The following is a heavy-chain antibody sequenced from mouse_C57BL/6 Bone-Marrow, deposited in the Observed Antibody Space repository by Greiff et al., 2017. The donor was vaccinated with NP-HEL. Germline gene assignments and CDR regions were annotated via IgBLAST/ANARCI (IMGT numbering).Heavy chain of an antibody. CDR3: ARQGNGNYEYFDY. CDR2: INPYNGDT. D-gene: IGHD2-1*01. J-gene: IGHJ2*01. Sequence: EVQLQQSGPELVKPGDSVKISCKASGYSFTGYFMNWVMQSHGKSLEWIGRINPYNGDTFYNQKFKGKATLTVDKSSSTAHMELRSLTSEDSAVYYCARQGNGNYEYFDYWGQGTTLTVSS. V-gene: IGHV1-20*01. CDR1: GYSFTGYF.